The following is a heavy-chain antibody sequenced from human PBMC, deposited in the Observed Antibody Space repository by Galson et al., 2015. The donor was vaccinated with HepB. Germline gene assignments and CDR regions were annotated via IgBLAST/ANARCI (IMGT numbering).Heavy chain of an antibody. Sequence: QSGAEVKKPGESLKISCKGSGYTFSNYWIGWVRQMPGKGLEWMGVIYPGDSDTRYSPSFQGQVTISADESISTAYLQWSSLKASDTAMYYCARKGERGYSYGYRGWFDPWGQGTLVTVSS. CDR1: GYTFSNYW. D-gene: IGHD5-18*01. CDR3: ARKGERGYSYGYRGWFDP. CDR2: IYPGDSDT. V-gene: IGHV5-51*01. J-gene: IGHJ5*02.